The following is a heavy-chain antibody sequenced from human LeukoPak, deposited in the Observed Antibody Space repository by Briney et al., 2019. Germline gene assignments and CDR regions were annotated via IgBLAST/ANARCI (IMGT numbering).Heavy chain of an antibody. J-gene: IGHJ4*02. CDR1: GFTFSDYF. CDR2: ISGRGNYV. CDR3: ARSGIRATEIDH. V-gene: IGHV3-11*06. D-gene: IGHD6-13*01. Sequence: PGGSLRLSCAASGFTFSDYFMSWGRQAAGKGLEWLSYISGRGNYVDYAESLKGRITISRDNAKNSLYLQMNSLRAEDTAVYYCARSGIRATEIDHWGQGTLVTVSS.